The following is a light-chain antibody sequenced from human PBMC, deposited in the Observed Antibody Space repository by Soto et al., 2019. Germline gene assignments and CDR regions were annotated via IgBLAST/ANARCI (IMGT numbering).Light chain of an antibody. Sequence: QSVLTQPPSASGTPGQRVTISCSGSSSNIGTNPVNWYQQLPGAAPRLLIYNSDQRPSGVPDRFSGSKSGASAFLAISGLQSEDEADYYCASWDDILKEVFGTGTKLTVL. CDR2: NSD. J-gene: IGLJ1*01. V-gene: IGLV1-44*01. CDR3: ASWDDILKEV. CDR1: SSNIGTNP.